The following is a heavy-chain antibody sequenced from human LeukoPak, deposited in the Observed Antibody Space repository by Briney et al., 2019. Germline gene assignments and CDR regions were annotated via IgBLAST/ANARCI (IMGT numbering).Heavy chain of an antibody. V-gene: IGHV4-59*01. J-gene: IGHJ5*02. D-gene: IGHD1-14*01. CDR2: IYYSGST. CDR1: GGSISSYY. Sequence: SETLSLTCTVSGGSISSYYWSWIRPPTGKCLEWIGYIYYSGSTNYNPSLRSRVTISVDTSKNQFSLKLSSVTAADTAVYYCASAGLAGTTFDPWGQGTLVTVSS. CDR3: ASAGLAGTTFDP.